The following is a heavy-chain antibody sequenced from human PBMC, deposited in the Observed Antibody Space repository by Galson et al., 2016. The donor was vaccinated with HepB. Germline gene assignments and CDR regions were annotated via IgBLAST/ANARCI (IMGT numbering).Heavy chain of an antibody. CDR3: ARDKEMGVPSGGSCNYFDS. CDR1: GYTFTTYY. D-gene: IGHD3-10*01. Sequence: SVKVSCKASGYTFTTYYMHWVRQAPGQGLEWMGIINPSAGTTNYAQKFRGRVTMTRDTSTSTVYMGLSSLRSEDTAVYYCARDKEMGVPSGGSCNYFDSWGQGTLVTVSS. V-gene: IGHV1-46*01. CDR2: INPSAGTT. J-gene: IGHJ4*02.